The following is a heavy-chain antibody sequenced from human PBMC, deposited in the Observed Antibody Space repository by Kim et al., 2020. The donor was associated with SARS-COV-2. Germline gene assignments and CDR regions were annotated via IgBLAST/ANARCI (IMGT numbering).Heavy chain of an antibody. D-gene: IGHD5-18*01. V-gene: IGHV4-39*01. J-gene: IGHJ5*02. Sequence: YNPALKSRVTISVDTSKNQFSLKLSSVTAADTAVYYCARQGYSYGHWFDPWGQGTLVTVSS. CDR3: ARQGYSYGHWFDP.